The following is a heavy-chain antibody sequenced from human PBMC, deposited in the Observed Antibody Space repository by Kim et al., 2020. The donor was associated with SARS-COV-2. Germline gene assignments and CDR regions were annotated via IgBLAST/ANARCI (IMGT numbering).Heavy chain of an antibody. V-gene: IGHV1-2*04. CDR1: GYTFTGYY. Sequence: ASVKVSCKASGYTFTGYYMHWVRQAPGQGLEWMGWINPNSGGTNYAQKFQGWVTMTRDTSISTAYMELSRLRSDDTAVYYCARDARSLAAAGNWFDPWGQGTLVTVSS. J-gene: IGHJ5*02. CDR2: INPNSGGT. CDR3: ARDARSLAAAGNWFDP. D-gene: IGHD6-13*01.